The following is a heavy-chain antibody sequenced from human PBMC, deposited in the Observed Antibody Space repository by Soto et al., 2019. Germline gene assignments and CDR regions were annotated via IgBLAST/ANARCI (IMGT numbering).Heavy chain of an antibody. Sequence: GESLKISCKGSGYSFTSYWIGWVRQMPGKGLEWMGIIYPGDSDTRYSPSFQGQVTISADKSISTAYLQWSSLKASDTAMYYCAMSLRGYYSSGPIGDYYYYGMDVWGQGTTVTGSS. CDR1: GYSFTSYW. CDR3: AMSLRGYYSSGPIGDYYYYGMDV. CDR2: IYPGDSDT. D-gene: IGHD3-22*01. J-gene: IGHJ6*02. V-gene: IGHV5-51*01.